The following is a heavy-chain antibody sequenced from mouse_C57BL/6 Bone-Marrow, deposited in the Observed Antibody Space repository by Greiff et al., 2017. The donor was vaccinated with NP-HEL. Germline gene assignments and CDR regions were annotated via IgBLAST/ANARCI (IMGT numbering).Heavy chain of an antibody. D-gene: IGHD2-5*01. CDR1: GYAFTNYL. V-gene: IGHV1-54*01. CDR3: ARDSNYVGYAMDY. CDR2: INPGSGGT. J-gene: IGHJ4*01. Sequence: VKLQESGAELVRPGTSVKVSCKASGYAFTNYLIEWVKQRPGQGLEWIGVINPGSGGTNYNEKFKGKATLTADKSSSTAYMQLSSLTSEDSAVYFCARDSNYVGYAMDYWGQGTSVTVSS.